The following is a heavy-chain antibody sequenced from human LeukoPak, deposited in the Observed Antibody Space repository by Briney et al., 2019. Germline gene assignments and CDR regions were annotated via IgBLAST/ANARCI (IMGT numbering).Heavy chain of an antibody. J-gene: IGHJ5*02. Sequence: SETLSLTCAVYGGSFSGYNWTWIRRPPGKGLEWIAEINHSGSTNYNPSLKSRVTISVDTSKNQFSLKLSSVTAADTAVYYCASLVLTGHMGYWFDPWGQGTLVTVSS. D-gene: IGHD3-9*01. V-gene: IGHV4-34*01. CDR2: INHSGST. CDR3: ASLVLTGHMGYWFDP. CDR1: GGSFSGYN.